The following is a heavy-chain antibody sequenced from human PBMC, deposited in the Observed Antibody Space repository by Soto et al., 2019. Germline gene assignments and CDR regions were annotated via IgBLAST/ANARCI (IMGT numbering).Heavy chain of an antibody. J-gene: IGHJ5*02. D-gene: IGHD3-10*01. Sequence: XVKVSCKASGYTFTSYGIGWVRHAPGQGLEWMGWISAYNGNTNYAQKLQGRVTMTTDTSTSTAYMELRSLRSDDTAVYYCARVYGSGSGWFDPWGQGTLVTVSS. V-gene: IGHV1-18*01. CDR3: ARVYGSGSGWFDP. CDR2: ISAYNGNT. CDR1: GYTFTSYG.